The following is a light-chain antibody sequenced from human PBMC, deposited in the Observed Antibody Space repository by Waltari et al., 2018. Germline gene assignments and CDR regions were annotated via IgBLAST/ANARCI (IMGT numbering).Light chain of an antibody. CDR3: QQYGGAPYT. CDR2: GAA. Sequence: IVLTQSPGTLSLSPGVRATLSCRASQSVSSYLAWYQQKPGQAPRLLIYGAAVRATGIPDTFSVSGSGTDFTLTISRLEPEDFAVYFCQQYGGAPYTFGQGTKLEI. V-gene: IGKV3-20*01. J-gene: IGKJ2*01. CDR1: QSVSSY.